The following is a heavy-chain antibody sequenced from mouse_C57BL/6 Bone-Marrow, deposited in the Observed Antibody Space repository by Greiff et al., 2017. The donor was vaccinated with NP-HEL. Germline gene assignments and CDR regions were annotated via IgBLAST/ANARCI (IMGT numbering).Heavy chain of an antibody. Sequence: DVKLVESEGGLVQPGSSMKLSCTASGFTFSDYYMAWVRQVPEKGLEWVANINYDGSSTYYLDSLKSRFIISRDNAKNILYLQMSSLKSEDTATYYCARAGDYDYDVICFAYWGQGTLVTVSA. CDR2: INYDGSST. D-gene: IGHD2-4*01. J-gene: IGHJ3*01. CDR1: GFTFSDYY. V-gene: IGHV5-16*01. CDR3: ARAGDYDYDVICFAY.